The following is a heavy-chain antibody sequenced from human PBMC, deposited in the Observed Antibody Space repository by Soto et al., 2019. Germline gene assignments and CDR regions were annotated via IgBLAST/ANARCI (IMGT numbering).Heavy chain of an antibody. Sequence: QVTLKESGPVLVKPTETLTLTCTVSGFSLSNARMGVSWIRQPPGKALEWLAHIFSNDEKSYSTSLKSRLTISKDTSKSQVVLTMTNIDPVDTATYYCARMGAIVGSVELDYWGQGTLVTVSS. CDR3: ARMGAIVGSVELDY. J-gene: IGHJ4*02. CDR2: IFSNDEK. D-gene: IGHD1-26*01. CDR1: GFSLSNARMG. V-gene: IGHV2-26*01.